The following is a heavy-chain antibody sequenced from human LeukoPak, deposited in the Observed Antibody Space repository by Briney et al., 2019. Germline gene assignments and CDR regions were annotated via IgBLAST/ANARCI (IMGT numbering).Heavy chain of an antibody. V-gene: IGHV1-8*01. CDR1: GYTFTSYD. D-gene: IGHD6-19*01. CDR3: ARGLAVAGIFYYYYYGMDV. J-gene: IGHJ6*02. Sequence: GASVKVSCKASGYTFTSYDINWVRQATGQGLEWMGWMNPNSGNTGYAQKFQGRVTMIRNTSISTAYMELSSLRSEDTAVYYCARGLAVAGIFYYYYYGMDVWGQGTTVTVSS. CDR2: MNPNSGNT.